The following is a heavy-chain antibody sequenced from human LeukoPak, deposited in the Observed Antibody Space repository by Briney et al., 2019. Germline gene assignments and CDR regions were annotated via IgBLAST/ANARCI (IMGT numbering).Heavy chain of an antibody. CDR1: GLTFSDDH. V-gene: IGHV3-11*01. CDR3: ARDTGESLVFDI. D-gene: IGHD2-21*01. Sequence: GGSLRLSCVASGLTFSDDHMSWIRQAPGKGLEWVSYISNSGSAIYYTDSVKGRFTISRDNAKNSVYLQMNSLRAEDSAVYHCARDTGESLVFDIWGQGTLVTVSS. CDR2: ISNSGSAI. J-gene: IGHJ3*02.